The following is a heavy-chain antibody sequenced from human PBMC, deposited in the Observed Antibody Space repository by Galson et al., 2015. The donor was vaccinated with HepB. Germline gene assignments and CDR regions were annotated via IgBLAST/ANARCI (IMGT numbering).Heavy chain of an antibody. V-gene: IGHV5-10-1*01. D-gene: IGHD6-19*01. CDR2: IDPSDSYT. J-gene: IGHJ3*02. CDR1: GYSFTSYW. Sequence: QSGAEVKKPGESLRISCKGSGYSFTSYWISWVRQMPGKGLEWMGRIDPSDSYTNYSPSFQGHVTISADKSISTAYLQWSSLKASDTAMYYCALRGRAVAGTVNDAFDIWGQGTMVTVSS. CDR3: ALRGRAVAGTVNDAFDI.